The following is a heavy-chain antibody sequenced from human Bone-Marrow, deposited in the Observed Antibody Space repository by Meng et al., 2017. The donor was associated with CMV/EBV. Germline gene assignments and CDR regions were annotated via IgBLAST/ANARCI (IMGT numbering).Heavy chain of an antibody. CDR3: ARGVGGFDY. Sequence: LSCAASGFTFNNFWMHWFRQGPGKGLEWVSHIISDASITSYAASVKGRFTISRDNAKNTLYLQMNSLRDDDTAVYYCARGVGGFDYWGQGILVTVSS. V-gene: IGHV3-74*01. CDR2: IISDASIT. D-gene: IGHD3-16*01. J-gene: IGHJ4*02. CDR1: GFTFNNFW.